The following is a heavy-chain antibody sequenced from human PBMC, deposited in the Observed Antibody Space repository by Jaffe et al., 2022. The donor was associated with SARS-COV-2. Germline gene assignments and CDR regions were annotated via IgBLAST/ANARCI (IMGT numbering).Heavy chain of an antibody. J-gene: IGHJ4*02. CDR3: ARGYSGDDPKIDQ. D-gene: IGHD5-12*01. CDR1: GYTFSSYT. CDR2: ISGGNGNR. V-gene: IGHV1-3*01. Sequence: QVQLAQSGAEVKKPGATVRVSCKASGYTFSSYTIHWVRQAPGRGLEWMGWISGGNGNRKYSQKFEDRVTITSDTSASTAYMDLSRLRFDDAAVYFCARGYSGDDPKIDQWGQGTLVTVSS.